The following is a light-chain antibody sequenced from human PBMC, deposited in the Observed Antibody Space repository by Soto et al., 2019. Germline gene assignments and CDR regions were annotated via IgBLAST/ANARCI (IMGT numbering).Light chain of an antibody. V-gene: IGLV4-69*01. CDR1: SGNSNYA. CDR2: LNSDGSH. CDR3: QTWGSGIVV. J-gene: IGLJ2*01. Sequence: QSVLTQSPSASASLGASVKLTCSRSSGNSNYAIAWHQQQSEKGPRFLMNLNSDGSHSKGDGIPDRFSGSSSGAERYLTISSLQSEDEADYYCQTWGSGIVVFGGGTKVTVL.